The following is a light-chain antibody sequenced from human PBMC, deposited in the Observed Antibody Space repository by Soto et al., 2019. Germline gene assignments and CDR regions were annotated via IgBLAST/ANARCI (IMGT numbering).Light chain of an antibody. Sequence: EIVLTQSPGTLSLSPGERATLSCRASQSVSSSYLAWYQQKPGQAPRLLIYGASNRAAVTPDRFSGSGSGTGFTLTISRQEPEDFAVYYCQQYGTPRYTFVLGTKLEIK. CDR3: QQYGTPRYT. V-gene: IGKV3-20*01. J-gene: IGKJ2*01. CDR2: GAS. CDR1: QSVSSSY.